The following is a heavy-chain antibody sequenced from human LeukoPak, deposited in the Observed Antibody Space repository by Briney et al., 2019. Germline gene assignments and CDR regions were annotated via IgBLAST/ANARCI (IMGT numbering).Heavy chain of an antibody. D-gene: IGHD5-12*01. CDR3: ARGGRDGYDFDY. CDR2: INSSGSTI. Sequence: GGSLRLSCAASGFTFSSYEMNWVRQAPGKGLEWVSYINSSGSTIYYADPVKGRFTISRDNGKNSLYLQMNSLRAEDTAVYYCARGGRDGYDFDYWGQGALVTVSS. CDR1: GFTFSSYE. J-gene: IGHJ4*02. V-gene: IGHV3-48*03.